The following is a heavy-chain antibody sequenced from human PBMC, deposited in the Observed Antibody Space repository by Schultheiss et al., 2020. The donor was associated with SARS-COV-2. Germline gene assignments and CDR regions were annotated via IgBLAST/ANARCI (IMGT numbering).Heavy chain of an antibody. CDR2: IYYSGST. D-gene: IGHD3-22*01. CDR1: GGSISSYY. J-gene: IGHJ4*02. Sequence: SQTLSLTCTVSGGSISSYYWSWIRQPPGKGLEWIGYIYYSGSTYYNPSLKSRVTMSVDTSKNQFSLKLSSVTAVDTAVYYCARDSAYYDTLSYYFDYWGQGTLVTVSS. CDR3: ARDSAYYDTLSYYFDY. V-gene: IGHV4-59*12.